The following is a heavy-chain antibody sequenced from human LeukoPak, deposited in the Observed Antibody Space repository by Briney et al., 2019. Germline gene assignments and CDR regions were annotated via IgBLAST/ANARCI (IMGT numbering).Heavy chain of an antibody. J-gene: IGHJ4*02. CDR2: IIPILGIA. Sequence: SVKVSCKASGGTFSSYAISWVRQAPGQGLEWMGRIIPILGIANYAQKFQGRVTITADKSTSTAYMELSSLRSEDTAVYYGARGGDILTGGNYDYWGQGTLVTVSS. CDR3: ARGGDILTGGNYDY. D-gene: IGHD3-9*01. V-gene: IGHV1-69*04. CDR1: GGTFSSYA.